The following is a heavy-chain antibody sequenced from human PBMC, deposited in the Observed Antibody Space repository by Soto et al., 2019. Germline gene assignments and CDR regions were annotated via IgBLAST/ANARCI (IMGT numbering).Heavy chain of an antibody. CDR2: IYYSGST. J-gene: IGHJ4*02. D-gene: IGHD2-15*01. V-gene: IGHV4-31*03. CDR3: ARIYCSGGSCYQGLDY. CDR1: GGSISSGGYY. Sequence: PSETLSLTCTVSGGSISSGGYYWSWIRQHPGKGLEWIGYIYYSGSTYYNPSLKSRVTISVDTSKNQFSLKLSSVTAADTAVYYCARIYCSGGSCYQGLDYWGQGTLVTVSS.